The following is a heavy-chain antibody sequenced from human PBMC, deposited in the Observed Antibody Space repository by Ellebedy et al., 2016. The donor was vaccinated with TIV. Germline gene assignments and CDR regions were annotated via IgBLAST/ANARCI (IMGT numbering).Heavy chain of an antibody. V-gene: IGHV3-33*01. J-gene: IGHJ4*02. D-gene: IGHD3-22*01. Sequence: GGSLRLXXAASGFTFSTYGMHWVRQAPGKGLEWVAIIWYDGSNKYYAESVKGRFTISRDNSKNTVYLQMNSLRAEDTAVYYCARDLGGYYYFDYWGQGTLATVSS. CDR3: ARDLGGYYYFDY. CDR1: GFTFSTYG. CDR2: IWYDGSNK.